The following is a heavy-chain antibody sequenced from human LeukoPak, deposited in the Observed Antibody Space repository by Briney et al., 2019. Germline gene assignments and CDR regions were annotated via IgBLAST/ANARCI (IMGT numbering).Heavy chain of an antibody. D-gene: IGHD6-19*01. V-gene: IGHV5-10-1*01. CDR3: ARFNVAGISHFDY. CDR2: IDPSDSYT. CDR1: GYSFTSYW. Sequence: GESLKISCKGSGYSFTSYWISWVRQMPGKGLEWMGRIDPSDSYTNYSPSFQGHVTISADKSNSTAYLQWSSLKASDTAMYYCARFNVAGISHFDYWGQGTLVTVSS. J-gene: IGHJ4*02.